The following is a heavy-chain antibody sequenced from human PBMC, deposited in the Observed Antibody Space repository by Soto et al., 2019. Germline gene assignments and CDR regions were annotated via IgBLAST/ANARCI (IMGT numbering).Heavy chain of an antibody. CDR1: GYTFTSYY. J-gene: IGHJ6*02. Sequence: EASVKVSCKASGYTFTSYYMHWVRQAPGQGLEWMGIINPSGGSTSYAQKFQGRVTMTRDTSTSTVYMELSSLRSEDTAVYYCASRGTSSPYYYYYYGMDVWGQGTTVTVSS. D-gene: IGHD1-1*01. V-gene: IGHV1-46*01. CDR3: ASRGTSSPYYYYYYGMDV. CDR2: INPSGGST.